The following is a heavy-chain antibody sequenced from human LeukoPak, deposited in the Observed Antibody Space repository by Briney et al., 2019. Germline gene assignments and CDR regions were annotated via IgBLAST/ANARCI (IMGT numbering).Heavy chain of an antibody. V-gene: IGHV3-23*01. Sequence: PGGSRRLSCAASGFTFSSYGMSWVRQAPGKGLGWVSAISGSGGSTYYADSVKGRFTISRDNSKNTLYLQMNSLRAEDTAVYYCAKGFEYYGSGTSYWGQGTLVTVSS. J-gene: IGHJ4*02. D-gene: IGHD3-10*01. CDR3: AKGFEYYGSGTSY. CDR1: GFTFSSYG. CDR2: ISGSGGST.